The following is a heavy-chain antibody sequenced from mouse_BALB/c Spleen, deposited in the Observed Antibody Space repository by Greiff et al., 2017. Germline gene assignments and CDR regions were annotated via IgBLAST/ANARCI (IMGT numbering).Heavy chain of an antibody. J-gene: IGHJ4*01. CDR3: ARTGGDYAMDY. Sequence: EVQVVESGGGLVKPGGSLKLSCAASGFAFSSYDMSWVRQTPEKRLEWVAYISSGGGSTYYPDTVKGRFTISRDNAKNTLYLQMSSLKSEDTAMYYCARTGGDYAMDYWGQGTSVTVSS. CDR1: GFAFSSYD. V-gene: IGHV5-12-1*01. CDR2: ISSGGGST.